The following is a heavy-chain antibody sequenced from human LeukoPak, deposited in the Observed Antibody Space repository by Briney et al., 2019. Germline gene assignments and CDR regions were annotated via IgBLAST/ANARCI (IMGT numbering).Heavy chain of an antibody. D-gene: IGHD2-2*01. CDR2: IYYSGST. V-gene: IGHV4-39*01. Sequence: PSETQSLTCTVSGGSISSSSYYWGWIRQPPGRGLEWIGSIYYSGSTYYNPSLKSRVNISVDPSKNKFSLKLTSVTAADTSVYYCARSKVVVPAAPGYYYYMDVWGKGTTVTVSS. CDR3: ARSKVVVPAAPGYYYYMDV. J-gene: IGHJ6*03. CDR1: GGSISSSSYY.